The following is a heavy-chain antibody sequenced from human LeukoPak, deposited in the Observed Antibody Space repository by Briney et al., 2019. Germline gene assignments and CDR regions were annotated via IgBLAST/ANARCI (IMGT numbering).Heavy chain of an antibody. CDR2: INYNGGST. Sequence: GGSLRLSCAASGYTFDDYGMNWVRQAPGKGLEWVFHINYNGGSTGYADSVKGRFTISRDNAKNSLYLQMNSLRAEDAAVYYCAKDKLNSYSSSSGYFDYWGQGTLVTVSS. V-gene: IGHV3-20*04. J-gene: IGHJ4*02. CDR3: AKDKLNSYSSSSGYFDY. CDR1: GYTFDDYG. D-gene: IGHD6-6*01.